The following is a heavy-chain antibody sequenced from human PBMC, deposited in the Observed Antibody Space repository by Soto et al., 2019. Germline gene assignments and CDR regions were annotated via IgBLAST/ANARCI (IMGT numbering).Heavy chain of an antibody. CDR2: IYYSGST. J-gene: IGHJ4*02. D-gene: IGHD1-26*01. CDR1: GGSVSSGSYY. V-gene: IGHV4-61*01. CDR3: ARVISGSYSTFSPLYYFDY. Sequence: QVQLQESGPGLVKPSETLSLTCTVSGGSVSSGSYYWSWIRQPPGKGLEWLGYIYYSGSTNYNPPRKSRVTISVDTSKNQFALKLSSVTAADTAVYYCARVISGSYSTFSPLYYFDYWGQGTLVTVSS.